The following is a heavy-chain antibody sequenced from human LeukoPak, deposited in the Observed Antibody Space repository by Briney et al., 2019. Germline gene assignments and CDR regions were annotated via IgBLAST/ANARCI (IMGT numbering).Heavy chain of an antibody. CDR2: TRNKANSYTT. D-gene: IGHD1-26*01. CDR1: GFTFSTYW. CDR3: GRSGRYRPSDL. Sequence: GGSLRLSCSASGFTFSTYWMSWVRQAPGKGLEWVGRTRNKANSYTTEYAASVKGRFTISRDDPKNLLYLQMNSLKSEDTAVYYCGRSGRYRPSDLWGQGTLVTVSS. V-gene: IGHV3-72*01. J-gene: IGHJ5*02.